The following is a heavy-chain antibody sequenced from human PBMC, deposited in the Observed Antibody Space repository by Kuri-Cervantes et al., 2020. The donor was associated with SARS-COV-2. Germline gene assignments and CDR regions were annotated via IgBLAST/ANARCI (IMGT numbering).Heavy chain of an antibody. V-gene: IGHV3-33*08. CDR3: ATGAANSYMDV. D-gene: IGHD3-10*01. J-gene: IGHJ6*03. Sequence: GESLKISCGASGFSLTNYVIHWVRQAPGKGLEWVSVIWYDGKNEYYAGSVKGRFNISRDTSKNTVSLHMNSLRAEDTAMYYCATGAANSYMDVWGRGTTVTVSS. CDR1: GFSLTNYV. CDR2: IWYDGKNE.